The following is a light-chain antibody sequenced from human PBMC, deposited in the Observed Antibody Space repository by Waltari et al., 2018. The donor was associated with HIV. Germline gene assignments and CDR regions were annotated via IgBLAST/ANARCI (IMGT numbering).Light chain of an antibody. CDR1: VVDRGGAIY. Sequence: QSALSQPASVSGSPCESLTISCAGGVVDRGGAIYVSWNQHHPGRAPRRLIYILSRRPSGVSVRFCGSDSDMSATLTISGLQSDDAAHYYCSSSSTITSSYVFGTGTTVTVL. CDR2: ILS. V-gene: IGLV2-14*01. CDR3: SSSSTITSSYV. J-gene: IGLJ1*01.